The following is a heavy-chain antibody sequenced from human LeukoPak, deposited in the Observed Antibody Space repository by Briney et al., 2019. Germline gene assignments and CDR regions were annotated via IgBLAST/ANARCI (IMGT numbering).Heavy chain of an antibody. CDR1: GFTFSSYA. D-gene: IGHD4-17*01. Sequence: GRSLRLSCAASGFTFSSYAMHWVRQAPGKGLEWVAVISYDGSNKYYADSVKGRFTISRDNAKNSLYLQMNSLRAEDTALYYCATYGDYLGDYWGQGTLVTVSS. V-gene: IGHV3-30-3*01. CDR3: ATYGDYLGDY. J-gene: IGHJ4*02. CDR2: ISYDGSNK.